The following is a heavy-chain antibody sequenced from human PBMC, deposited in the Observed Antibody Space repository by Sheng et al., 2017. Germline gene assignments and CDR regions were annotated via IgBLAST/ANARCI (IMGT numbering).Heavy chain of an antibody. CDR3: ARDRGYGDYFDY. V-gene: IGHV1-69*08. D-gene: IGHD4-17*01. CDR1: GGTFSSYT. Sequence: QVQLVQSGAEVKKPGSSVKVSCKASGGTFSSYTISWVRQAPGQGLEWMGRIIPILGIANYAQKFQGRVTITADKSTSTAYMELSSLRSEDTAVYYCARDRGYGDYFDYWGQGTLVTVSS. J-gene: IGHJ4*02. CDR2: IIPILGIA.